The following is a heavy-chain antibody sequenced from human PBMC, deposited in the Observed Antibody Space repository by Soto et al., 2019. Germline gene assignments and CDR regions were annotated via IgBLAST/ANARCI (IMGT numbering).Heavy chain of an antibody. CDR1: GGTFSSYA. J-gene: IGHJ6*02. V-gene: IGHV1-69*12. Sequence: QVQLVQSGAEVKKPGSSVKVSCKASGGTFSSYAISWVRQAPGQGLEWMGGIIPIFGTANYAHKFQSRVTITADDPXXPAYMELSSLRAEDTAVSCCATARSGGVVAYGMDVWGQGTTVTVSS. CDR3: ATARSGGVVAYGMDV. CDR2: IIPIFGTA. D-gene: IGHD3-3*01.